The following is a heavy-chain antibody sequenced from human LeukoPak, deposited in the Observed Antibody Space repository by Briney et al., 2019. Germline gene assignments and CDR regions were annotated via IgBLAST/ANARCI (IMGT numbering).Heavy chain of an antibody. CDR3: ARESSSWYGYFHH. CDR1: GDSVSSNSAA. V-gene: IGHV6-1*01. J-gene: IGHJ1*01. Sequence: SQTLSLTCAISGDSVSSNSAAWNWIRQSPSRGLEWLGRTHYRSKWYNDYALSVKSRININPDTSKNQFSLQLNYVTPEDTAVYYCARESSSWYGYFHHWGQGTLVTVSS. D-gene: IGHD6-13*01. CDR2: THYRSKWYN.